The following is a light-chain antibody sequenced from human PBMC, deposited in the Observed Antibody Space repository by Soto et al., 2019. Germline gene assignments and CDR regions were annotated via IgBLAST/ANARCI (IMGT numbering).Light chain of an antibody. CDR2: SNN. Sequence: QPVLTQPPSASGTPGQRVTISCSGSSSNIGSNTVNWYQQLPGTAPKLLIYSNNQRPSGVPDRFSGSKSGTSASLAISGLQSEDEADDYCAAWDDSLNGSVFGGGTKVTVL. CDR3: AAWDDSLNGSV. V-gene: IGLV1-44*01. CDR1: SSNIGSNT. J-gene: IGLJ2*01.